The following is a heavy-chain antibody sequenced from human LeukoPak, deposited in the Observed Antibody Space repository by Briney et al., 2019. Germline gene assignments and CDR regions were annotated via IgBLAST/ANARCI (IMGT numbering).Heavy chain of an antibody. V-gene: IGHV3-23*01. CDR3: AKDGYGSSWYDDY. CDR1: GFTFNSYE. Sequence: PGGSLRLSCVGSGFTFNSYEMNWVRQAPGKGLEWVSAISGSGGSTYYADSVKGRFTISRDNSKNTLYLQMNSLRAEDTAVYYCAKDGYGSSWYDDYWGQGTLVTVSS. J-gene: IGHJ4*02. CDR2: ISGSGGST. D-gene: IGHD6-13*01.